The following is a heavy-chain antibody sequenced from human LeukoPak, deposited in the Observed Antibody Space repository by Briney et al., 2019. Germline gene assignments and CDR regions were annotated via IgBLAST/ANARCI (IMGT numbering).Heavy chain of an antibody. CDR1: GYTFTGYY. CDR3: ANIAVAGAYYYYGMDV. D-gene: IGHD6-19*01. Sequence: GASVKVSCKASGYTFTGYYMHWVRQAPGQGLEWMGWINPNSGGTNYAEKFQGRVTMTRDTSISTAYMELSRLRSDDTAGYYCANIAVAGAYYYYGMDVWGQGTTVTVS. V-gene: IGHV1-2*02. CDR2: INPNSGGT. J-gene: IGHJ6*02.